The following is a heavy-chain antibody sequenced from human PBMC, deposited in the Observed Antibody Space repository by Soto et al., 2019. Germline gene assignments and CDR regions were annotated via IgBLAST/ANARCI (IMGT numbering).Heavy chain of an antibody. CDR2: ITGNSEYK. Sequence: EVQLVESGGGLVKPGGSLRLSCVVSGVSFSDYSMNWVRQAPGKGLEWVSLITGNSEYKYYAGSVKGRFTVSRDNAKNSLYLQMNSLKVEDTAVYYCARSGELLQTFDSWGQGTLVTVSS. D-gene: IGHD1-26*01. J-gene: IGHJ4*02. V-gene: IGHV3-21*06. CDR1: GVSFSDYS. CDR3: ARSGELLQTFDS.